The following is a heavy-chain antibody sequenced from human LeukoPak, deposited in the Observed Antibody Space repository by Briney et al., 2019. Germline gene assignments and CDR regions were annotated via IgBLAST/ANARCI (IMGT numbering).Heavy chain of an antibody. CDR1: GFTFSSYS. Sequence: GGSLRLSCAASGFTFSSYSMNWVRQAPGKGLEWVSYISSSSSTIYYADSVKGRFTISRDNAKNSLYLQMNSLRAEDTAVYYCASSEITIFGVVNKGAFDIWGQGTMVTVSS. V-gene: IGHV3-48*01. CDR2: ISSSSSTI. J-gene: IGHJ3*02. CDR3: ASSEITIFGVVNKGAFDI. D-gene: IGHD3-3*01.